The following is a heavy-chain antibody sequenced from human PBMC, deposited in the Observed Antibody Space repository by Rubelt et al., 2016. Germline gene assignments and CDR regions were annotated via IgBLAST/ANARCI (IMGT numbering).Heavy chain of an antibody. V-gene: IGHV3-30*01. CDR3: ARDFGRSSSWGYYYYYGMDV. D-gene: IGHD6-6*01. Sequence: YYADSVKGRFTISRDNSKNTLYLQMNSLRAEDTAVYYCARDFGRSSSWGYYYYYGMDVWGQGTTVTVSS. J-gene: IGHJ6*02.